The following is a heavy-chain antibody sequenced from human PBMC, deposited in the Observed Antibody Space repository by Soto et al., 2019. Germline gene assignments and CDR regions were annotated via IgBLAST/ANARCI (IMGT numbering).Heavy chain of an antibody. D-gene: IGHD3-10*01. Sequence: QVQLQESGPGLVKPSQTLSLTCTVSGGSISSGGYYWSWIRQHPGKGLEWIGYISYSGSTYYNPYLKSRVTISVDTSKNQFPLKVGSVTAADTAVYYCTRAPADFYGSGWFDPWGQGTLVTVSS. V-gene: IGHV4-31*03. J-gene: IGHJ5*02. CDR2: ISYSGST. CDR3: TRAPADFYGSGWFDP. CDR1: GGSISSGGYY.